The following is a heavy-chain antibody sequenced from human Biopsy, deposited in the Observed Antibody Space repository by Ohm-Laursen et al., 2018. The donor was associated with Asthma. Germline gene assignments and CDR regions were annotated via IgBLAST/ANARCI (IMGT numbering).Heavy chain of an antibody. CDR3: AKFRVAVAAVFHY. D-gene: IGHD6-19*01. J-gene: IGHJ4*02. CDR1: GFTFSSYA. V-gene: IGHV3-23*01. CDR2: ISGSGGST. Sequence: SLRLSCAAPGFTFSSYAMSWVRQAPGKGLEWVSAISGSGGSTYYADSVKGRFTISRDNSKNTLFLQMNSLRAEDTAAYYCAKFRVAVAAVFHYWGQGTLVTVSS.